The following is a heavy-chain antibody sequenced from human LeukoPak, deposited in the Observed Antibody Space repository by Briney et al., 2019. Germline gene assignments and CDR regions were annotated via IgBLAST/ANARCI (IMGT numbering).Heavy chain of an antibody. CDR2: IYYSGST. CDR1: GGSINNYY. D-gene: IGHD6-19*01. CDR3: ARDSLSSGWYLWFDP. Sequence: SETLSLTCTVSGGSINNYYWSWIRQPPGKGLEWIGYIYYSGSTNYNPSLKSRVTISVDTSKNQFSLKLTSVTAADTAVYYCARDSLSSGWYLWFDPWGQGTLVTVSS. J-gene: IGHJ5*02. V-gene: IGHV4-59*01.